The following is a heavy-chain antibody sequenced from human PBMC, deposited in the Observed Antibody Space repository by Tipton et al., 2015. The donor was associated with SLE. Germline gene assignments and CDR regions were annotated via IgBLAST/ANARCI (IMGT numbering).Heavy chain of an antibody. V-gene: IGHV4-59*11. CDR2: IYYSGST. Sequence: TLSLTCTVSGGSISSHYWGWIRQPPGKGLEWIGYIYYSGSTNYNPSLKSRVTISVDTSKNQFSLKLSSVTAADTAVYYCARAGYSGSYYGYYYYGMDVWGQGTTVTVSS. CDR3: ARAGYSGSYYGYYYYGMDV. D-gene: IGHD1-26*01. CDR1: GGSISSHY. J-gene: IGHJ6*02.